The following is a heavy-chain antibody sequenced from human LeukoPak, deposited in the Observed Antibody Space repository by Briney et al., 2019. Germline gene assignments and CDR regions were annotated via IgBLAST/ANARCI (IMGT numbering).Heavy chain of an antibody. J-gene: IGHJ4*02. Sequence: GGSLRLSCAASGFTFSSYAMSWVRQAPGKGLEWVANIKEDGSERYYVDSVKGRFTISRDNAKNSLNLQMNSLRAEDTAVYYCARCYYDSSGYYFFDYWGQGTLVTVSS. D-gene: IGHD3-22*01. CDR3: ARCYYDSSGYYFFDY. CDR1: GFTFSSYA. V-gene: IGHV3-7*01. CDR2: IKEDGSER.